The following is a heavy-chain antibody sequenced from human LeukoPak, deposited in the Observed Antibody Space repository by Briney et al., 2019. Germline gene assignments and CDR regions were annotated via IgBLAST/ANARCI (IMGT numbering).Heavy chain of an antibody. V-gene: IGHV4-59*01. CDR3: AREDPRSLVDY. J-gene: IGHJ4*02. CDR1: GGSISSYY. Sequence: PSETLSLTCTVSGGSISSYYWSWIRQPPGKGMEWIGYIYYSGSTNYNPSLKSRVTISVETSKNQFSLKLSSVTAADTAVYYCAREDPRSLVDYWGQGTLVTVSS. D-gene: IGHD3-10*01. CDR2: IYYSGST.